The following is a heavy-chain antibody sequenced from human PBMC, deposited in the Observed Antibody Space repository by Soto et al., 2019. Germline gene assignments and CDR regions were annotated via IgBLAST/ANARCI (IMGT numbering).Heavy chain of an antibody. CDR2: ISSSSSYI. CDR1: GFTFSSYS. Sequence: GGSLRLSCAASGFTFSSYSMNWVRQAPGKGLEWVSSISSSSSYIYYADSVKGRFTISRDNAKNSLYLQMNSLRAEDTAVYYCARDPGIGELSHYFDYWGQGTLVTVSS. V-gene: IGHV3-21*01. CDR3: ARDPGIGELSHYFDY. J-gene: IGHJ4*02. D-gene: IGHD3-10*01.